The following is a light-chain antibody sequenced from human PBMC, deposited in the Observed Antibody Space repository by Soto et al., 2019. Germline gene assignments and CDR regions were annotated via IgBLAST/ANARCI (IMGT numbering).Light chain of an antibody. CDR1: KKVAKF. CDR3: QKYNSASIT. V-gene: IGKV3-11*01. Sequence: IELTQSPATLSLSPGETATLSCRASKKVAKFLAWYQQRPGQPPRLLIFESSNRATGVPVRFRGSGSGTDVTLTSSSLPPADVATYYCQKYNSASITFGQGTRLEIK. CDR2: ESS. J-gene: IGKJ5*01.